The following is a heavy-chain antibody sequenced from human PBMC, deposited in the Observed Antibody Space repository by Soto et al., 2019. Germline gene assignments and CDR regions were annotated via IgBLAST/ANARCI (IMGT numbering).Heavy chain of an antibody. CDR2: ISSSSSYI. CDR3: AREDIVVVVAGADYYYYGMDV. V-gene: IGHV3-21*01. J-gene: IGHJ6*01. D-gene: IGHD2-15*01. Sequence: EVQLVESGGGLVKPGGSLRLSCAASGFTFSSYSMNWVRQAPGKGLEWVSSISSSSSYIYYADSVKGRFTISRDNAKNSLYLQMNSLRAEDTAVYYCAREDIVVVVAGADYYYYGMDVW. CDR1: GFTFSSYS.